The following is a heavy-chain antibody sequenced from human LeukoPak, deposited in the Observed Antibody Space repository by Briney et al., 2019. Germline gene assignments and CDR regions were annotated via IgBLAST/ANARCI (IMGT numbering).Heavy chain of an antibody. CDR2: IKQDGSEK. CDR3: ASRGYYDSSGYYFDI. CDR1: GFTFSSYW. V-gene: IGHV3-7*01. Sequence: PGGSLRLSCAASGFTFSSYWMSWVRQAPGKGLEWVANIKQDGSEKYYVDSVKGRFTISRDNAKNSLYLRMNSLRAEDTAVYYCASRGYYDSSGYYFDIWGQGTMVTVSS. J-gene: IGHJ3*02. D-gene: IGHD3-22*01.